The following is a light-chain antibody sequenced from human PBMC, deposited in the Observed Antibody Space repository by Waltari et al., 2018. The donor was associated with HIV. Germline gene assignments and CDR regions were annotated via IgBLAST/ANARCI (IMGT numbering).Light chain of an antibody. CDR1: SSNIGRNA. Sequence: QSVLTQPPSASGTPGQRVTISCSGSSSNIGRNAVNWFQQLPGTAPKLLIYSNNQRPSGVPDRFSASKSGSSASLAISGLQSEDEADYYCAAWDDSLNGRVFGGGTRLTVL. J-gene: IGLJ2*01. CDR2: SNN. CDR3: AAWDDSLNGRV. V-gene: IGLV1-44*01.